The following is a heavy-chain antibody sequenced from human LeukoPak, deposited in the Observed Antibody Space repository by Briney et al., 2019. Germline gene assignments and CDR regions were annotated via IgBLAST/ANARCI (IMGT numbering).Heavy chain of an antibody. D-gene: IGHD6-19*01. V-gene: IGHV3-21*01. CDR3: ARKSSAVAGPFDY. Sequence: GGSLRLSCAASGFTFSRYSMNWVRQAPGKGLEWVSSISISSNYIYYADSVKGRFTISRDNAKNSLYLQVNSLRAEDTAVYYCARKSSAVAGPFDYWGQGTLVTVSS. CDR2: ISISSNYI. J-gene: IGHJ4*02. CDR1: GFTFSRYS.